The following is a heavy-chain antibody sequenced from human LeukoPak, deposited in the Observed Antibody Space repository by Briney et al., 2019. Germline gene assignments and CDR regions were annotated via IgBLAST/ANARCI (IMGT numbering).Heavy chain of an antibody. V-gene: IGHV3-21*01. Sequence: GGSLRLSCAASGFTFSSYSMNWVCQAPGKGLEWVSSISSSSSYIYYADSVKGRFTIPRDNAKNSLYLQMNSLRAEDTAVYYCARGSSGWFDYWGQGTLVTVSS. CDR2: ISSSSSYI. D-gene: IGHD6-19*01. CDR3: ARGSSGWFDY. CDR1: GFTFSSYS. J-gene: IGHJ4*02.